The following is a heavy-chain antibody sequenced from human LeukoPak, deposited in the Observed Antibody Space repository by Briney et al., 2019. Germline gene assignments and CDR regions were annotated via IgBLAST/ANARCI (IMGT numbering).Heavy chain of an antibody. D-gene: IGHD6-13*01. CDR1: GGSISSSSYY. CDR3: ARTAPDSSSPKIDY. Sequence: PSETLSLTCTVSGGSISSSSYYWGWIRQPPGKGLEWIGSIYYSGSTYYNPSLKSRVTISVDTSKNQFSLKLSSVTAADTAVYYCARTAPDSSSPKIDYWGQGTLVTVSS. V-gene: IGHV4-39*01. J-gene: IGHJ4*02. CDR2: IYYSGST.